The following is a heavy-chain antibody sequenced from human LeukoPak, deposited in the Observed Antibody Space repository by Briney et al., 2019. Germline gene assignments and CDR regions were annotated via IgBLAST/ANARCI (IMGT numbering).Heavy chain of an antibody. CDR2: IYYSGKT. CDR1: GDSITSRNYL. V-gene: IGHV4-39*01. CDR3: ARGVTMIVVVIHDWYFDL. Sequence: SETLSLTCTVSGDSITSRNYLWGWIRQPPGKGLEYIASIYYSGKTYHNPSLRSRVTMSIDSSENQFSLKLSSLTAADTAVYYCARGVTMIVVVIHDWYFDLWGRGTLVTVSS. J-gene: IGHJ2*01. D-gene: IGHD3-22*01.